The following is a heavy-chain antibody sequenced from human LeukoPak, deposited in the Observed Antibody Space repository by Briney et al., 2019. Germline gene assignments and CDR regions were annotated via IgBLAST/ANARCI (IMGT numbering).Heavy chain of an antibody. Sequence: GGSLRLSCAASGFTFSSYEMNWVRQAPGKGLEWVSYISSSGSTIYYADSVKGRFTISRDDAKNSLYLQMNSLRAEDTAVYYCARDGLYYYDSPRYFDLWGRGTLVTVSS. D-gene: IGHD3-22*01. J-gene: IGHJ2*01. V-gene: IGHV3-48*03. CDR2: ISSSGSTI. CDR1: GFTFSSYE. CDR3: ARDGLYYYDSPRYFDL.